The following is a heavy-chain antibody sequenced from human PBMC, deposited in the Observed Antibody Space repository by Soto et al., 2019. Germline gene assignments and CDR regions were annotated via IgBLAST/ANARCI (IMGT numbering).Heavy chain of an antibody. CDR3: AKGDCSGGSCYFAAFDI. Sequence: QVQLVESGGGVVQPGRSLRISCAASGFTFSSYGMHWVRQAPGKGLEWVAVISYDGTNNYYTESVKGRFTISRDNSKNTLFLQMNSLRAEDTAVYFCAKGDCSGGSCYFAAFDIWGQGPMVTVSS. J-gene: IGHJ3*02. V-gene: IGHV3-30*18. D-gene: IGHD2-15*01. CDR2: ISYDGTNN. CDR1: GFTFSSYG.